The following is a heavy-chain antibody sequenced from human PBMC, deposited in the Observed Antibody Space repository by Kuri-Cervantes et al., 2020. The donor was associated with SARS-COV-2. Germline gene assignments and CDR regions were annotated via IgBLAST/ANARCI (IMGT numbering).Heavy chain of an antibody. CDR2: LDHSGRA. Sequence: SETLSLTCAVYGGSFSNFYWSWIRQPPGKGLEWIGELDHSGRANYNPSLKSRVTISVDRSRNQFSLKLTSVTAADTAVYYCARNPQLSPWLIYFDYWGQGTLVTVSS. CDR1: GGSFSNFY. CDR3: ARNPQLSPWLIYFDY. V-gene: IGHV4-34*01. D-gene: IGHD5-18*01. J-gene: IGHJ4*02.